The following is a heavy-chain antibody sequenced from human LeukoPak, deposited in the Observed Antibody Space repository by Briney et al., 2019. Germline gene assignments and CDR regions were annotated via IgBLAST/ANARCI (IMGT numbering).Heavy chain of an antibody. CDR2: IYYSGST. V-gene: IGHV4-61*01. J-gene: IGHJ4*02. Sequence: PSETLSLTCSVSGGSVSSGSYYWSWIRQPPGKGLEWIGYIYYSGSTNYNPSLKSRVTISVDTSKNQFSLKLSSVTPEDTAVYYCARGYMGTIDYWGQGTLVIVSS. CDR3: ARGYMGTIDY. D-gene: IGHD1-7*01. CDR1: GGSVSSGSYY.